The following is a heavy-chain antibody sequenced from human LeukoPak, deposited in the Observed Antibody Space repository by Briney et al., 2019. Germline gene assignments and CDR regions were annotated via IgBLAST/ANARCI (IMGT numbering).Heavy chain of an antibody. J-gene: IGHJ4*02. D-gene: IGHD2-15*01. V-gene: IGHV4-34*01. CDR3: ARDGVVVAAFDY. Sequence: PSETLSLTCAVYGVSFSGYYWSWLRQPPGKGLEWIGEINHSGSTNYNPSLKSRVTISVDTSKNQFSLKLSSVTAADTAVYYCARDGVVVAAFDYWGQGTLVTVSS. CDR2: INHSGST. CDR1: GVSFSGYY.